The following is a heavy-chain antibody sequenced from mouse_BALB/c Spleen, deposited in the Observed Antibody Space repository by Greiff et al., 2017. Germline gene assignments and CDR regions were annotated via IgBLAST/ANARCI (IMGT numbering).Heavy chain of an antibody. J-gene: IGHJ3*01. V-gene: IGHV3-1*02. Sequence: EVKLQESGPDLVKPSQSLSLTCTVTGYSITSGYSWHWIRQFPGNKLEWMGYIHYSGSTNYNPSLKSRISITRDTSKNQFFLQLNSVTTEDTATYYCARLTPYYYGSSFPFAYWGQGTLVTVSA. CDR3: ARLTPYYYGSSFPFAY. CDR1: GYSITSGYS. D-gene: IGHD1-1*01. CDR2: IHYSGST.